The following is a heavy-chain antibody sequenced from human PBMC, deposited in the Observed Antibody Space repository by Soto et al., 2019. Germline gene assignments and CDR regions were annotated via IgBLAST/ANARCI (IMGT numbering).Heavy chain of an antibody. J-gene: IGHJ4*02. CDR2: MAYDGRIK. Sequence: QVQLVESGGGVVQPGRSLRLSCTASGFTFGSYGMHWVRQAPGKGLEWVAVMAYDGRIKYYADSVKGRFTISRDNSKNTLYLQMNSLRAEDTAVYYCAKESGVGYNLQSYFDYWGQGTLVTVSS. D-gene: IGHD5-12*01. CDR3: AKESGVGYNLQSYFDY. V-gene: IGHV3-30*18. CDR1: GFTFGSYG.